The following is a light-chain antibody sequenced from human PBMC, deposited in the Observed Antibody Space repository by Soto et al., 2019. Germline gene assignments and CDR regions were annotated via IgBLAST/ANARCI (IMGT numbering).Light chain of an antibody. V-gene: IGKV4-1*01. CDR3: QQYYSTPLT. Sequence: DIVLTPSPDSLAVSLGERATINCKSSQSVLYSSNNKNYLAWYQQKPGQPPKLPIYWASTRESGVPDRFSGSGSGTDFTLTISSLQAEDVAVYYCQQYYSTPLTFGGGTKV. J-gene: IGKJ4*01. CDR2: WAS. CDR1: QSVLYSSNNKNY.